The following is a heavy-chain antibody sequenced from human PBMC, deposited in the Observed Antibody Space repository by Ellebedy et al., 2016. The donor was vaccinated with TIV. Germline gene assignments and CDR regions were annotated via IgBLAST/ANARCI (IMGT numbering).Heavy chain of an antibody. D-gene: IGHD2-21*02. V-gene: IGHV3-74*01. J-gene: IGHJ4*01. CDR1: GFTFSRHW. CDR3: STLSDTGY. CDR2: INDDGGFT. Sequence: PGGSLRLSCAASGFTFSRHWMHWIRQAPGKGLVWLSRINDDGGFTSHADFVKGRFTISRDNAKNTLYLQMNGLKAEDTAMYYCSTLSDTGYWGHGTLVTVSS.